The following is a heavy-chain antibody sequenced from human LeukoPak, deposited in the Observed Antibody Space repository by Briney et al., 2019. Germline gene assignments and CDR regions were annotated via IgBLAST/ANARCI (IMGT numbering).Heavy chain of an antibody. CDR2: ISAYNGNT. D-gene: IGHD1-1*01. Sequence: ASVKVSCKASGYTFTSYGISWVRQAPGQRLEWMGWISAYNGNTDYAQKLQGRVTMTTDTSTSTAYMELRSLRSDDTAVYYCARDPPKAELESSNAKRVPDYYYYGMDVWGQGTTVTVSS. V-gene: IGHV1-18*01. CDR1: GYTFTSYG. CDR3: ARDPPKAELESSNAKRVPDYYYYGMDV. J-gene: IGHJ6*02.